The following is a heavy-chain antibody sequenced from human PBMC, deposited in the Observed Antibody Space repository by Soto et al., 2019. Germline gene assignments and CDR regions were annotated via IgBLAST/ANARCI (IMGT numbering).Heavy chain of an antibody. CDR2: IYWDDDK. D-gene: IGHD3-3*01. CDR1: GFSLTTSGVG. Sequence: QITLNESGPTQVKPRQTLTLTCTFSGFSLTTSGVGVGWIRQSPGKAPEWLALIYWDDDKRYSPSLKSRLTITKDTSKNPVVLTMADLDPADRATYYCAHRVLRTVFGLVTTTAIYFDFWGQGTPFAVSS. J-gene: IGHJ4*02. CDR3: AHRVLRTVFGLVTTTAIYFDF. V-gene: IGHV2-5*02.